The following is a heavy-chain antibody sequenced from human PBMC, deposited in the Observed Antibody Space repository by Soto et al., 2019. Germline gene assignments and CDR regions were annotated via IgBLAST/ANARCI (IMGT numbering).Heavy chain of an antibody. D-gene: IGHD5-18*01. CDR3: AVVDTAMVNYGMDV. CDR1: GFTFTSSA. Sequence: SVKVSCKASGFTFTSSAVQWVRQARGQRLEWIGWIVVGSGNTNYAQKFQERVTITRDMSTSTAYMELSSLRSEDTAVYYCAVVDTAMVNYGMDVWGQGTTVTVSS. J-gene: IGHJ6*02. CDR2: IVVGSGNT. V-gene: IGHV1-58*01.